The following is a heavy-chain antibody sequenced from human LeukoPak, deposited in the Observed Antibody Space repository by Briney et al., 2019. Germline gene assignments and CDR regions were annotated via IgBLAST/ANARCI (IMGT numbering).Heavy chain of an antibody. CDR2: IYTSGST. CDR3: ARFTPQGYGWGGYNRFDP. J-gene: IGHJ5*02. CDR1: GDSISNYY. Sequence: PSETLSLTCTVSGDSISNYYWTWIRQPAAKGLEWIGRIYTSGSTNYSPSLKSRVTMSVDTSKNQVSLNLTSVTAADTAVYYCARFTPQGYGWGGYNRFDPWGQGTLVTVSS. V-gene: IGHV4-4*07. D-gene: IGHD3-16*01.